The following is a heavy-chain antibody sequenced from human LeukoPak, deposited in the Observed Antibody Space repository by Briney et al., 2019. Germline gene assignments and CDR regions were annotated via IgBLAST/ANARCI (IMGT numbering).Heavy chain of an antibody. CDR2: IYYSGST. V-gene: IGHV4-59*12. CDR3: ARDRIVVVVAATFRGAFDI. Sequence: SETLSLTCTVSGGSISSYYWSWIRQPPGKGLEWIGYIYYSGSTNYNPSLKSRVTISVDTSKNQFSLKLSSVTAADTAVYYCARDRIVVVVAATFRGAFDIWGQGTMVTVSS. J-gene: IGHJ3*02. CDR1: GGSISSYY. D-gene: IGHD2-15*01.